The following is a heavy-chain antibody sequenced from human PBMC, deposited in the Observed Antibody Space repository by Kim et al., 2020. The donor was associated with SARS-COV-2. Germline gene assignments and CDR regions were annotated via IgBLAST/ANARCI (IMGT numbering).Heavy chain of an antibody. V-gene: IGHV4-59*08. J-gene: IGHJ6*03. Sequence: SLKGPVTISVDTSKNQFSLKLSSVTAADTAVYYCARHLPLVRGYYYYMDVWGKGTTVTVSS. D-gene: IGHD6-6*01. CDR3: ARHLPLVRGYYYYMDV.